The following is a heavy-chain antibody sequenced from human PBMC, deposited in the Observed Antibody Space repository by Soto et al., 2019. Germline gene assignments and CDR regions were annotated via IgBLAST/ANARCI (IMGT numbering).Heavy chain of an antibody. CDR2: VDYSGNS. CDR1: GGSINTYY. J-gene: IGHJ4*02. D-gene: IGHD6-19*01. CDR3: ARNRFSVAGRFHFDY. Sequence: SETLSLTCTVSGGSINTYYWSWIRQPPGKGLEWIGYVDYSGNSDSSPSLKSRVTISIDTSKKQVSLKLNSVTAADTAVYYCARNRFSVAGRFHFDYWGQGIPVTVSS. V-gene: IGHV4-59*01.